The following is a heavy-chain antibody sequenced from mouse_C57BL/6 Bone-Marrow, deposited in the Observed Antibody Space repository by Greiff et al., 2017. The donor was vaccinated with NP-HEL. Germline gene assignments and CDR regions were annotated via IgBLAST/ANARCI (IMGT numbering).Heavy chain of an antibody. V-gene: IGHV1-50*01. CDR1: GYTFTSYW. Sequence: QVQLQQPRAELVKPGASVKLSCKASGYTFTSYWMQWVKQRPGQGLEWIGEIDPSDSYTNYNQKFKGKATLTVDTSSSTAYMQLSSLTSEDSAVYYCASSSGYFDYWGQGTTLTVSS. CDR3: ASSSGYFDY. J-gene: IGHJ2*01. D-gene: IGHD3-2*02. CDR2: IDPSDSYT.